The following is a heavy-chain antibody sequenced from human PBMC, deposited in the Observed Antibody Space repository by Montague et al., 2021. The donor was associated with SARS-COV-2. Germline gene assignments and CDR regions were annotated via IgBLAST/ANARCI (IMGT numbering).Heavy chain of an antibody. Sequence: SETLSLTCAVYGGSFSDYYWSWIRQPPGKGLEWIGEINHRGTSKYNTSLKGRVSISLDTSKNQFSLYLSSVTAADPAVYYCARGRQHFNMIVVVMTGGEYCFDYWGQGTLVTVSS. CDR3: ARGRQHFNMIVVVMTGGEYCFDY. D-gene: IGHD3-22*01. V-gene: IGHV4-34*01. J-gene: IGHJ4*02. CDR1: GGSFSDYY. CDR2: INHRGTS.